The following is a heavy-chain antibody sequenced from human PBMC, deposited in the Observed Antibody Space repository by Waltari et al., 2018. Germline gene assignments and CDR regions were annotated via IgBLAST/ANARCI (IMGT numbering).Heavy chain of an antibody. CDR2: IKQDGSES. Sequence: EVQLVESGGGLVQPGGSLRLYCTASGFHFSSYSMVWVRQAPGKGLEWVATIKQDGSESYYVDSVKGRFTFSRDNAKNSLYLQMNSLRAEDTAVYYCARPYSSGWYINFDYWGQGTLVTVSS. CDR1: GFHFSSYS. D-gene: IGHD6-19*01. J-gene: IGHJ4*02. CDR3: ARPYSSGWYINFDY. V-gene: IGHV3-7*01.